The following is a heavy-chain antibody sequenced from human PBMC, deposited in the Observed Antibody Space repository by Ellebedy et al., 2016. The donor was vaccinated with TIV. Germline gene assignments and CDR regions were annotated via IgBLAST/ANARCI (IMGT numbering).Heavy chain of an antibody. V-gene: IGHV3-7*03. CDR3: VRDGAYGDHSPGYYGMDV. D-gene: IGHD4/OR15-4a*01. Sequence: GESLKISCAASGFTFNSYWMSWVRQAPGKGLEWVANINQDESRIYYVDSVKGRFTISRDNAKNSVYLRMNTLRVEDTAVYHCVRDGAYGDHSPGYYGMDVWGQGTTVTVSS. J-gene: IGHJ6*02. CDR1: GFTFNSYW. CDR2: INQDESRI.